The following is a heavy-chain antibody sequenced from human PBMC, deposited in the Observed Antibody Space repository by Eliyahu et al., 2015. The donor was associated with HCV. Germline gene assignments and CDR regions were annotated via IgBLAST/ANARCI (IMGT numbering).Heavy chain of an antibody. CDR2: INAXGSDT. J-gene: IGHJ4*02. Sequence: EVQLVESGGGLVQPGGSLRLSCAASGFTFFDYWMHWVRQVPGKGLXWVSRINAXGSDTTYAESVKGRFTISRDNAKKMLYLQMNSLRAEDTAVYYCASILGQQLVTAEYWGQGTLVTVSS. D-gene: IGHD6-13*01. CDR1: GFTFFDYW. V-gene: IGHV3-74*01. CDR3: ASILGQQLVTAEY.